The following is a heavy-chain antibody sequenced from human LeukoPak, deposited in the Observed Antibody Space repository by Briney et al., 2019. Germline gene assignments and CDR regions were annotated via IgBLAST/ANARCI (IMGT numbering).Heavy chain of an antibody. CDR2: INSDGSST. Sequence: GGSLRLSCAASGFSFSSYWMHWVRQAPGKGLVWVSRINSDGSSTRYADSVKGRFTISRDNAKNTLYLQMNSLRAEDTAAYHCARAGIGGAFDIWGQGTMVTVSS. CDR3: ARAGIGGAFDI. V-gene: IGHV3-74*01. J-gene: IGHJ3*02. CDR1: GFSFSSYW. D-gene: IGHD6-13*01.